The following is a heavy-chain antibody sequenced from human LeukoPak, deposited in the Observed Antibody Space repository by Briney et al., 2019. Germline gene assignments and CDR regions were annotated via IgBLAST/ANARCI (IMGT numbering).Heavy chain of an antibody. CDR1: GFTFSSYG. Sequence: PGGSLRLPCAASGFTFSSYGMHWARQAPGKGLEWVAVIWYDGSNKFYADSVECLFNIYRDNSKNTLYLQMNSLRAEDTAVYYCARDHSSGWYSDYFDYWGQGTLVTVSS. CDR3: ARDHSSGWYSDYFDY. CDR2: IWYDGSNK. J-gene: IGHJ4*02. D-gene: IGHD6-19*01. V-gene: IGHV3-33*01.